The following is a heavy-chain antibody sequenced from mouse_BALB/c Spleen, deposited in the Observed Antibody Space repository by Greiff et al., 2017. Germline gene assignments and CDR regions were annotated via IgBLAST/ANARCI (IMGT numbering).Heavy chain of an antibody. CDR1: GYSFTGYT. CDR3: ARRYGNPLWYFDV. CDR2: INPYNGGT. V-gene: IGHV1-18*01. J-gene: IGHJ1*01. D-gene: IGHD2-10*02. Sequence: EVKLMESGPELVKPGASMKISCKASGYSFTGYTMNWVKQSHGKNLEWIGLINPYNGGTSYNQKFKGKATLTVDKSSSTAYMELLSLTSEDSAVYYCARRYGNPLWYFDVWGAGTTVTVSS.